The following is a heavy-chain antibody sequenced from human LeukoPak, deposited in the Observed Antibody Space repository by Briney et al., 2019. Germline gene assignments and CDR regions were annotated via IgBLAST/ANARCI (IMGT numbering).Heavy chain of an antibody. CDR3: ARGDYIVATITYDY. V-gene: IGHV1-2*02. J-gene: IGHJ4*02. Sequence: ASVKVSCKASGYTLTGYYMHWVRQAPGQGLEWMGWINPNSGGTNYAQKFQGRVTMTRDTSISTAYMELSRLRSDDTAVYYCARGDYIVATITYDYWGQGTLVTVSS. D-gene: IGHD5-12*01. CDR1: GYTLTGYY. CDR2: INPNSGGT.